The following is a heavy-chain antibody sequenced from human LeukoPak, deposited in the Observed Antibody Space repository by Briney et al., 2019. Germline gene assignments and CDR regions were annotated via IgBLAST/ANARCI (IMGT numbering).Heavy chain of an antibody. CDR1: GFTFTNYC. Sequence: GGSLRLSCAVSGFTFTNYCMSWVRQAPGKGLECVANIKQDGSETYYVDSLNGRFTISRDNAKNSLYLQMNTLRAEDTAVYYCAKDATYYDFWSGYRSYYYGMDVWGQGTTVTVSS. D-gene: IGHD3-3*01. CDR2: IKQDGSET. CDR3: AKDATYYDFWSGYRSYYYGMDV. J-gene: IGHJ6*02. V-gene: IGHV3-7*03.